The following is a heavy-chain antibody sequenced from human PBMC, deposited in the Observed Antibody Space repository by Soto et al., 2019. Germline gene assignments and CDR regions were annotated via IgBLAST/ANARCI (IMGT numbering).Heavy chain of an antibody. CDR2: TIPIFGTA. V-gene: IGHV1-69*01. J-gene: IGHJ6*02. CDR3: ARSVSFRYQLLKRGMDV. CDR1: GGTFSSYA. D-gene: IGHD2-2*01. Sequence: SVKDSCKASGGTFSSYAISWVRQAPVQGLEWMGGTIPIFGTANYAQKFQGRVTITADESTSTAYMELSSLRSEDTAVYYCARSVSFRYQLLKRGMDVWGQGTTVTVSS.